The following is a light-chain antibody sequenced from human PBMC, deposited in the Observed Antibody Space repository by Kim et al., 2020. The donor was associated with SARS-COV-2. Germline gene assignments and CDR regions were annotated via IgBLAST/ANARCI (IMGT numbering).Light chain of an antibody. Sequence: SYELTQPPSVSVSPGHTASLTCSGDKLGEKYVCWYQQRPGQSPVVVIYQDTNRPSGIPERFSGSNSGNTATLTISGTQAMDEADYYCQVWDSTTTVFGGGTQLTVL. J-gene: IGLJ2*01. CDR3: QVWDSTTTV. CDR2: QDT. CDR1: KLGEKY. V-gene: IGLV3-1*01.